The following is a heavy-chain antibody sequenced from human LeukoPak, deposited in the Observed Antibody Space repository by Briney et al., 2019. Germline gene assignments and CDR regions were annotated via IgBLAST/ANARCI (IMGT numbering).Heavy chain of an antibody. D-gene: IGHD6-19*01. J-gene: IGHJ4*02. CDR3: AKVVAVAGTRYFDY. Sequence: PGGSLRLSCAASGFTFSSYAMSWVRQAPGKGLEWVSSISGSGGSTYYADSVKGRFTISRDNSKNTLYLQMNSLRAEDTAVYYCAKVVAVAGTRYFDYWGQGTLVTVSS. CDR1: GFTFSSYA. V-gene: IGHV3-23*01. CDR2: ISGSGGST.